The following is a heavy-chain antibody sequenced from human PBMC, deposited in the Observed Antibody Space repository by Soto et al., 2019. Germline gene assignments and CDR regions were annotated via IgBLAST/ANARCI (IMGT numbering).Heavy chain of an antibody. CDR3: ARTRSHSSGSFYEFDY. D-gene: IGHD3-22*01. CDR1: GGSISSYY. Sequence: SETLSLTCTVSGGSISSYYWNWIRQPPGKGLEWIGYIYYSGSTNYNPSLKSRVTISVDTSKNQFSLKLISVTAADTALYYCARTRSHSSGSFYEFDYWGQGTLVTVSS. V-gene: IGHV4-59*01. CDR2: IYYSGST. J-gene: IGHJ4*02.